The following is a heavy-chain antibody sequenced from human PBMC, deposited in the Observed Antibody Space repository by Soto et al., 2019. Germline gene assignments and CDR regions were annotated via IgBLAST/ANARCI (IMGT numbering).Heavy chain of an antibody. J-gene: IGHJ4*02. V-gene: IGHV3-23*01. CDR3: AKIESRFFYDSTGYYPFDY. CDR2: LSGSGVST. Sequence: GGSLRLSCVASGFPFSNYAMTWVRQAPGKGLEWVSALSGSGVSTYYADSVMGRFTISRDNSKNTVYLQMNSLRAGDTAVYYCAKIESRFFYDSTGYYPFDYWGQGTLVTVSS. CDR1: GFPFSNYA. D-gene: IGHD3-22*01.